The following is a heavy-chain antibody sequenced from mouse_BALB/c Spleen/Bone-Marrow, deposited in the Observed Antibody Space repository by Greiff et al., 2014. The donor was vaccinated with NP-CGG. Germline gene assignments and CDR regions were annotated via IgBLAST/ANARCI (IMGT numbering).Heavy chain of an antibody. CDR3: ARDNYYDYDGFAY. CDR2: INSNGGST. Sequence: EVHLVESGGGLVQPGGSLKISCAASGFTFSSYGMSWVRQTPDKRLDLVATINSNGGSTYYPDSVKGRFTISRDNAKNTLYLQRSSRKSEDTAMYYCARDNYYDYDGFAYWGQGTLVTVSA. V-gene: IGHV5-6-3*01. D-gene: IGHD2-4*01. CDR1: GFTFSSYG. J-gene: IGHJ3*01.